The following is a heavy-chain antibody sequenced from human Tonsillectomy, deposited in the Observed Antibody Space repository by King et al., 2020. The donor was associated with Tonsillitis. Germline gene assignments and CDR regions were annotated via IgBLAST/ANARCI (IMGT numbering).Heavy chain of an antibody. CDR3: ARVHTQTRITIFGVIDY. V-gene: IGHV3-20*04. CDR1: GFTFDDYG. J-gene: IGHJ4*02. D-gene: IGHD3-3*01. CDR2: INWNGGST. Sequence: EVQLVESGGGVVRPGGSLRLSCAASGFTFDDYGMSWVRQAPGKGLEWVSAINWNGGSTGYADSVKGRFTISRDNAKNSLYLQMNSLRAEDTALYYCARVHTQTRITIFGVIDYWGQGTLVTVSS.